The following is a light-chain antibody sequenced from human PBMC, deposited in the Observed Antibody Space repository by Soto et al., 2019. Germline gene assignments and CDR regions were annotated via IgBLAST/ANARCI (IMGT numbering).Light chain of an antibody. J-gene: IGKJ1*01. V-gene: IGKV3-15*01. CDR3: RQRRYNCPLA. CDR1: QSLSSN. Sequence: DIVLTQSPATLSLSPGERATLYCRASQSLSSNLAWYQQKPGQAPRLLIYGASTRATGIPARFSGSGSGTAVTLPISSLQSADYAVFYCRQRRYNCPLAFGQGTKVDIK. CDR2: GAS.